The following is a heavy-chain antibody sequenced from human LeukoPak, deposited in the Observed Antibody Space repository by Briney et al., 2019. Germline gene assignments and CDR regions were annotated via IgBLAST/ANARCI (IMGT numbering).Heavy chain of an antibody. V-gene: IGHV4-34*01. CDR3: ARGTVPDY. CDR1: GFIFSSYW. CDR2: INHSGST. D-gene: IGHD4-17*01. Sequence: PGGSLRLSCATSGFIFSSYWMAWVRQPPGKGLEWIGEINHSGSTNYNPSLKSRVTISVDTSKNQFSLKLSSVTAADTAVYYCARGTVPDYWGQGTLVTVSS. J-gene: IGHJ4*02.